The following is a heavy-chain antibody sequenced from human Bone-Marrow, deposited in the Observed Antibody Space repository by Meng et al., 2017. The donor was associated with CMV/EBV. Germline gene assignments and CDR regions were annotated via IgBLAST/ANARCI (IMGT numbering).Heavy chain of an antibody. J-gene: IGHJ4*02. D-gene: IGHD3-22*01. CDR1: GGSISGYY. Sequence: SETLSLTCTVSGGSISGYYWSWIRQPPGKGLECIGYMYYSGSTNYNPSLKSRVTISVDTAKNQFSLKLSSVTAADTAVYYCARALDSSGSLFDYWGQGTLVTVSS. CDR3: ARALDSSGSLFDY. CDR2: MYYSGST. V-gene: IGHV4-59*01.